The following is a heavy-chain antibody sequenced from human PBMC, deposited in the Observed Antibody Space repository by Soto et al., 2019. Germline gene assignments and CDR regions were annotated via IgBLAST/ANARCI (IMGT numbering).Heavy chain of an antibody. J-gene: IGHJ6*02. CDR1: GLTLSDYY. CDR2: INSRGDTM. CDR3: GRSIDFWSHMDV. D-gene: IGHD3-3*01. Sequence: GGSLRLSCEASGLTLSDYYMTWIRQAPGKGLEWVSYINSRGDTMYYADSVKGRFTISRDNANNSLSLQMNSLRAEDAAVYYCGRSIDFWSHMDVWGQGTTVTV. V-gene: IGHV3-11*01.